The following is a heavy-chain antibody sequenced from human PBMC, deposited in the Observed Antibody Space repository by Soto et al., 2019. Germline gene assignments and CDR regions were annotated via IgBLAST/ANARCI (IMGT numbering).Heavy chain of an antibody. D-gene: IGHD3-22*01. CDR2: IYPLNSDT. Sequence: PGESLKISCKTSGYSFTTSWIGWVRQMPGKGLERMGIIYPLNSDTRYSPSFQGQVTLSADTSISTAYLQWGSLKASDTAMYYCARRDISGFPDYWGQGTLVTVSS. CDR3: ARRDISGFPDY. V-gene: IGHV5-51*01. J-gene: IGHJ4*02. CDR1: GYSFTTSW.